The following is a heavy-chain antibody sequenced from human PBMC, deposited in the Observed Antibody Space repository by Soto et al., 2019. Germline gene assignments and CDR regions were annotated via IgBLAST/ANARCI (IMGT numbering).Heavy chain of an antibody. CDR3: ARKGVSNLDY. CDR1: GFTFTTYT. J-gene: IGHJ4*02. Sequence: EVLLVESGGGLVKPGESLRLSCAASGFTFTTYTMTWVRQAPGKGLEWVSVISSRSGSSKYYADSVKGRFTISRDKAKNSLYLQMNSLSADDTAMYYCARKGVSNLDYWGQGTLVTVST. D-gene: IGHD2-8*01. CDR2: ISSRSGSSK. V-gene: IGHV3-21*01.